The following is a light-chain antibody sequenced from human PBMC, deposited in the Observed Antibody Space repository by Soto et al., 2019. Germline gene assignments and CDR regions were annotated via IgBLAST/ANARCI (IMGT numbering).Light chain of an antibody. V-gene: IGKV1-5*03. CDR2: KAS. CDR1: QNINTW. Sequence: DIQMTQSPSTLSASVGDRVTISCRASQNINTWLAWYKQQPGKAPQLLLYKASSLESGVPSRFSGSGSGTDFTLTISSLRPDDFVTFYCQQYNDSFPTFGQGTKVEIK. CDR3: QQYNDSFPT. J-gene: IGKJ1*01.